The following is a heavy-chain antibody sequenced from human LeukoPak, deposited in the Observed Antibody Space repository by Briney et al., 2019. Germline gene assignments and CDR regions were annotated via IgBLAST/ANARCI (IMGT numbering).Heavy chain of an antibody. CDR2: IYTSGST. J-gene: IGHJ6*03. V-gene: IGHV4-61*02. D-gene: IGHD4/OR15-4a*01. CDR1: GGSISSGSYY. Sequence: SETLSLTCTVSGGSISSGSYYWSWIRQPAGKALAWLGRIYTSGSTNYNPSLKSRVTISVDTSKNQFSLKLSSVTAADTAVYYCARGSAKGAPRYYYMDVWGKGTTVTVSS. CDR3: ARGSAKGAPRYYYMDV.